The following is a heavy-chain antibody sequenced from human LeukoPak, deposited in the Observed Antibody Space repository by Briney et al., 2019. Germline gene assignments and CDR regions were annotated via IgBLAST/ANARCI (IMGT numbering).Heavy chain of an antibody. D-gene: IGHD3-3*01. CDR1: GFTFSSYA. CDR3: ARVVLTYDFWSGYYTGGYFDY. CDR2: IFGSGGST. V-gene: IGHV3-23*01. J-gene: IGHJ4*02. Sequence: SGGSLRPSCAASGFTFSSYAMYWVRQAPGKGLEWVSGIFGSGGSTHYADSAKGRFTISRDNAKNSLYLQMNSLRAEDTALYYCARVVLTYDFWSGYYTGGYFDYWGQGTLVTVSS.